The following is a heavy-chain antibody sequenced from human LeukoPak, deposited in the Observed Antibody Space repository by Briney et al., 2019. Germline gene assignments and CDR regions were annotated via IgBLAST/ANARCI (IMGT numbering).Heavy chain of an antibody. V-gene: IGHV1-2*02. J-gene: IGHJ4*02. CDR2: INPNSGGT. Sequence: GASVKVSCKASVYTFTGYYMHWVRQAPGQGLEWMGWINPNSGGTNYAQKFQGRVTMTRDTSISTAYMELIRLRSADTAVYYCARVGRAFTARSSFFNYWSQGTLVTVSS. CDR3: ARVGRAFTARSSFFNY. D-gene: IGHD6-6*01. CDR1: VYTFTGYY.